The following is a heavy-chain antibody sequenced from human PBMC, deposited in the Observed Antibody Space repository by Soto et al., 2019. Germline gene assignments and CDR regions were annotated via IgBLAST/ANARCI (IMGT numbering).Heavy chain of an antibody. V-gene: IGHV4-59*01. D-gene: IGHD1-1*01. Sequence: QVQLQESGPGLVKPSETLSLTCTVSGGSISSYYWSWIRQPPGKGLEWIGYIYYSGSTNYNPSLKSRVTISVDTSKNQFSLKLSSVTAADTAVYYCARGVHWITYYFDYWGQGTLVTVSS. CDR3: ARGVHWITYYFDY. CDR1: GGSISSYY. J-gene: IGHJ4*02. CDR2: IYYSGST.